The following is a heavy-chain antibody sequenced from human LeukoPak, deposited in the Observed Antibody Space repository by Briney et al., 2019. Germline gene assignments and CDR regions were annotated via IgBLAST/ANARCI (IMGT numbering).Heavy chain of an antibody. D-gene: IGHD3-22*01. Sequence: PSETLSLTCTVSGGSISSYYWSWIRQPPGKGLEWIGYIYYSGSTNYNPSLKGRVTISVDTSKNQFSLKLSSVTAADTAVYYCARSNSGYYGDYWGQGTLVTVSS. CDR1: GGSISSYY. V-gene: IGHV4-59*01. J-gene: IGHJ4*02. CDR3: ARSNSGYYGDY. CDR2: IYYSGST.